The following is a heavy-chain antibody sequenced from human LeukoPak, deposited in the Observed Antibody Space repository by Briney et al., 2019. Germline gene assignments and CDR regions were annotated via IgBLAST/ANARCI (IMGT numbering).Heavy chain of an antibody. CDR2: INHSGST. J-gene: IGHJ4*02. CDR1: GGSFSGYY. D-gene: IGHD3-3*01. CDR3: ARNSYDFWSGQAYYFDY. Sequence: SETLSLTCAVYGGSFSGYYWSWIRQPPGKGLEWIWEINHSGSTNYNPSLKSRVTISVDTSKNQFSLKLSSVTAADTAAYYCARNSYDFWSGQAYYFDYWGQGTLVTVSS. V-gene: IGHV4-34*01.